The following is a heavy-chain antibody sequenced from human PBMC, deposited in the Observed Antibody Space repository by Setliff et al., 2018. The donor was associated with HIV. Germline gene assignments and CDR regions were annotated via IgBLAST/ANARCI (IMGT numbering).Heavy chain of an antibody. J-gene: IGHJ3*02. Sequence: SETLSLTCSVSGGSISSGNYYWGWTRQPAGKGLEWIGHIYTAGAIKYNPSLKSRITISVDKSKNQFSLKLNSVTAADTAMYYCCRSMTTVLEDAFDIWGQGAMVTVSS. V-gene: IGHV4-61*09. CDR1: GGSISSGNYY. D-gene: IGHD4-17*01. CDR2: IYTAGAI. CDR3: CRSMTTVLEDAFDI.